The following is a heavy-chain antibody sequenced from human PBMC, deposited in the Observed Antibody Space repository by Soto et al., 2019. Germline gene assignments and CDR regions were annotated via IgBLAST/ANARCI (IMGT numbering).Heavy chain of an antibody. Sequence: QVQLVQSGAEVKKPGSSVKVSCKASGGTFSSYAISWVRQAPGQGLEWMGGIIPIFGTANYAQKLQGRVTITADKSTSTAYMELSSLRSEDTAVYYCARSTYSSSSGDYYYGMDVWGQGTTVTVSS. J-gene: IGHJ6*02. D-gene: IGHD6-6*01. CDR3: ARSTYSSSSGDYYYGMDV. CDR2: IIPIFGTA. CDR1: GGTFSSYA. V-gene: IGHV1-69*06.